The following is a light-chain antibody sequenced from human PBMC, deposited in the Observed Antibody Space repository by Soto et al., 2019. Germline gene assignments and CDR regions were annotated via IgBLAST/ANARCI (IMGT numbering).Light chain of an antibody. CDR2: AAS. CDR1: QSISSY. J-gene: IGKJ1*01. V-gene: IGKV1-39*01. Sequence: DIQMTQSPSSLSASVGDRVTITFRASQSISSYLNWYQQKPGKAPKLLIYAASRLQSGVPSRFSGSGSGTDFTLTISSLQPEDFATYYCQQSYSTLRTFGQGTKVDIK. CDR3: QQSYSTLRT.